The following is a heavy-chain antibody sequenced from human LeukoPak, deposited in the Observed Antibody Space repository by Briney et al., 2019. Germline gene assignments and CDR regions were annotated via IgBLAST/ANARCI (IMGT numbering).Heavy chain of an antibody. J-gene: IGHJ4*02. Sequence: SETLSLICTVAGGSISYYYWSWIRQPPGKGLERIGYIYYSGSTNYSPSLKSRVSISVDTSKNQFSLKLSSVTAADTAVYYCARGGSYWGYVFDYWGQGTLVTVSS. CDR3: ARGGSYWGYVFDY. D-gene: IGHD1-26*01. CDR2: IYYSGST. V-gene: IGHV4-59*01. CDR1: GGSISYYY.